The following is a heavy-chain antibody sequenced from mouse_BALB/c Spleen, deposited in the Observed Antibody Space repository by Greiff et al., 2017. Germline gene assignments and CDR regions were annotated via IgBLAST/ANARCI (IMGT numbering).Heavy chain of an antibody. Sequence: VQLQQPGAELVRPGASVKLSCKASGYTFTSYWINWVKQRPGQGLEWIGNIYPSDSYTNYNQKFKDKATLTVDKSSSTAYMQLSSPTSEDSAVYYCTTDGYYGAYWGQGTLVTVSA. CDR3: TTDGYYGAY. J-gene: IGHJ3*01. D-gene: IGHD2-3*01. CDR1: GYTFTSYW. CDR2: IYPSDSYT. V-gene: IGHV1-69*02.